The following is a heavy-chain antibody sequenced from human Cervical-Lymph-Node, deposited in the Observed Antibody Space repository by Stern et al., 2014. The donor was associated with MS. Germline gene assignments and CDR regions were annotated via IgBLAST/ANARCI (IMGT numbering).Heavy chain of an antibody. J-gene: IGHJ4*02. CDR1: GFTFSDYG. D-gene: IGHD2-2*01. CDR3: ARGLYYLDS. Sequence: VQLVESGAGLVQPGRSLRVSFEASGFTFSDYGMHWVRQAPGQGLEWVAIVWYEGSIKYYPDCVKSRFTISRANSKNALYLQLNGLRAEDTAVFYCARGLYYLDSWGRGTLVTVSS. CDR2: VWYEGSIK. V-gene: IGHV3-33*01.